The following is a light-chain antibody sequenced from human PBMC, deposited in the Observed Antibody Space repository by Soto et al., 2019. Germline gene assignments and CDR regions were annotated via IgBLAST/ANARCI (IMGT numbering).Light chain of an antibody. J-gene: IGKJ5*01. Sequence: EIVMTQSPATLSVSPGERATLSCRASQSVTSNLAWYQQKPGQAPRLLIYGGCTRAFGIPARFSGSGSGTEFTLTISSLQSEDFAVYYFQTYNNWGTFGQGTRREIK. CDR3: QTYNNWGT. V-gene: IGKV3-15*01. CDR1: QSVTSN. CDR2: GGC.